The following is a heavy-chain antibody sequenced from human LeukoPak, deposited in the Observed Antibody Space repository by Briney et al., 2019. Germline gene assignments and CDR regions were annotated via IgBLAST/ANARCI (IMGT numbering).Heavy chain of an antibody. CDR2: ISYDGSNK. V-gene: IGHV3-30-3*01. D-gene: IGHD3-10*01. J-gene: IGHJ5*02. Sequence: PGGSLRLSCAASGFTFSSYAMHWVRQAPGKGLEWVAVISYDGSNKYYADSVKGRFTISRDNSKNTLYLQMNSLRAEDTAVYYCARDVLGEDNWFDPWGQGTLVTVSS. CDR3: ARDVLGEDNWFDP. CDR1: GFTFSSYA.